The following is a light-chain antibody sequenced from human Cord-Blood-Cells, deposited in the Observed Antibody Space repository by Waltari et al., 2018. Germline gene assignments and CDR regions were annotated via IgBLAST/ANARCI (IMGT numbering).Light chain of an antibody. CDR2: AAS. Sequence: DIQMTQSPSSLSASVGDRVTITCRASQSISSYLNWYQQKPGKAPKLLIYAASSLQSGVPPRISGRRSGTDFTLIISSLQPQDVVTYYCQQSYSTLTWTFGPGTKVEIK. J-gene: IGKJ1*01. CDR1: QSISSY. V-gene: IGKV1-39*01. CDR3: QQSYSTLTWT.